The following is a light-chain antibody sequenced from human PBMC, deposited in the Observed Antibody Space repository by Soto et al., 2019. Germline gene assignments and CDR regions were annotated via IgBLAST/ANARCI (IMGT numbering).Light chain of an antibody. CDR2: EVS. J-gene: IGLJ1*01. CDR1: SSDVGGYNC. CDR3: SSFTITIPRYA. V-gene: IGLV2-14*01. Sequence: QSALTQPASVSGSPGQSITISCTGTSSDVGGYNCVSWFQHHPGKAPKLIIYEVSYRPSGVSNRFSGSKSGDTASLTISGLQAEDEAEYYCSSFTITIPRYAFGTGTKLTVL.